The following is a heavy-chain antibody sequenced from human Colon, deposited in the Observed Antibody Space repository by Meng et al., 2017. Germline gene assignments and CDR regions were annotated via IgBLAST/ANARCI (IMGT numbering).Heavy chain of an antibody. CDR2: IFHSGST. V-gene: IGHV4-4*02. CDR3: AAIFGLGPGY. Sequence: QGQLQESGPGLVKPSGTLSLTCDVSGGSINRSDWWSWVRQPPGKGLEWIAEIFHSGSTNYKSSLKSRATISVDRSKNQFSLKLNSVTAADTAVYYCAAIFGLGPGYWGQGTLVTVSS. J-gene: IGHJ4*02. CDR1: GGSINRSDW. D-gene: IGHD3-3*01.